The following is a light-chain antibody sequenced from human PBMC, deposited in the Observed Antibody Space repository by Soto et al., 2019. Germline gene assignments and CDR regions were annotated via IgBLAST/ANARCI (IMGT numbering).Light chain of an antibody. CDR1: QSVGTR. J-gene: IGKJ5*01. CDR3: QHYQSGHPIT. CDR2: GAS. Sequence: ILLTQSPDTLSLSPGERATLSCGAAQSVGTRLAWYQHKTGQAPRLLXSGASSRATGIPDRFTGSGSETSFTLTISRLEPEDFALYYCQHYQSGHPITFGQGTRLEIK. V-gene: IGKV3-20*01.